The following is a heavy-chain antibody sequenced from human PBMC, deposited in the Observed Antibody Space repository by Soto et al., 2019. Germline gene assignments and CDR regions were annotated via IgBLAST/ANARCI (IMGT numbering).Heavy chain of an antibody. CDR1: GVTVSSNY. CDR3: ARHGYNYGGGYFDY. CDR2: IYSGGST. Sequence: ELQLVESGGGLVQPGGSLRLSCAASGVTVSSNYMSWVRQAPGKGLEWVSVIYSGGSTYYADSVKGRFTISRDNSKNTLYLQMNSLSAEDTAVYYCARHGYNYGGGYFDYWGQGTLVTVSS. D-gene: IGHD5-18*01. V-gene: IGHV3-66*04. J-gene: IGHJ4*02.